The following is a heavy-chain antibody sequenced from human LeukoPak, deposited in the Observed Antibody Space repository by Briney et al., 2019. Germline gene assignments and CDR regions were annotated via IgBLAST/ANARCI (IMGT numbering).Heavy chain of an antibody. V-gene: IGHV3-9*01. CDR3: TNFKPPAPDALDV. Sequence: GGSLRLSCAASGFTLDDYAMHWGRHAPGKGMEWVSGISWNSGSIIYADSVKGRFTISRDNAQRLVYLQMNSLRAEDTAVYYCTNFKPPAPDALDVWGQGTLITVSS. CDR2: ISWNSGSI. CDR1: GFTLDDYA. J-gene: IGHJ3*01.